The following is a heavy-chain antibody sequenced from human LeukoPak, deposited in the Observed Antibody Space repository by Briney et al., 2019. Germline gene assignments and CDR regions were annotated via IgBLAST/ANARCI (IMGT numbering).Heavy chain of an antibody. J-gene: IGHJ4*02. CDR2: IIPIFGTA. Sequence: SVKVSCKASGGTFTSYAISWVRQAPGQGLEWMGGIIPIFGTANYAQKFQGRVTITADESTSTAYMELSSLRSEDTAVYYCATYPLLGIPGEEPYYFDYWGQGTLVTVSS. V-gene: IGHV1-69*13. D-gene: IGHD2-21*01. CDR3: ATYPLLGIPGEEPYYFDY. CDR1: GGTFTSYA.